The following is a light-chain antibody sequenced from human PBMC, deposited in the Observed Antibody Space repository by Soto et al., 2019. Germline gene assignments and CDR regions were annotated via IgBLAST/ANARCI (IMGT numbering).Light chain of an antibody. CDR1: QSVSSRH. V-gene: IGKV3-20*01. CDR2: GTS. J-gene: IGKJ1*01. Sequence: EILVTQSPGPLSLSPGERATLSCRAIQSVSSRHLAWYQQKPGQAPRLLIYGTSNRATGIPDRFSGSGSGPDFSLIISRLEPEDFAVYYCQQYGSSPLWTFGQGTKVDIK. CDR3: QQYGSSPLWT.